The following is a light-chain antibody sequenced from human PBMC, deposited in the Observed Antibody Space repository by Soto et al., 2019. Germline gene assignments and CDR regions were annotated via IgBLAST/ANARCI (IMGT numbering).Light chain of an antibody. CDR3: QSYDSSLSAL. J-gene: IGLJ3*02. CDR1: SSNIGAGYD. V-gene: IGLV1-40*01. Sequence: QSVLTQPPSVSGAPGQRVTISCTGSSSNIGAGYDVHWYQQLPGTAPKLLLYGNSNRPSGVPDRFSGSKSGTSASLAITGLQADDEADYYCQSYDSSLSALFGGGTKLTVL. CDR2: GNS.